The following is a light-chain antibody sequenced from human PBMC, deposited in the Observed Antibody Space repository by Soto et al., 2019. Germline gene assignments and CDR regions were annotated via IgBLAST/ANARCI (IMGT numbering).Light chain of an antibody. V-gene: IGKV1-39*01. CDR1: QSISSY. J-gene: IGKJ5*01. Sequence: DIQMTQSPSSLSASVGDRVTTTCRASQSISSYLNWYQQKPGKAPKLLIYAASSLQSGVPSRFSGSGSGTDFTLTISSLQPEDFATYYCQQSYSTLPRKTFGQGTRLEIK. CDR2: AAS. CDR3: QQSYSTLPRKT.